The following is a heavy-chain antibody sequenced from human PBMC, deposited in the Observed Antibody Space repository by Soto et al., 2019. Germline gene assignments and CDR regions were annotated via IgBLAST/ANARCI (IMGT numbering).Heavy chain of an antibody. CDR2: IYYTGTT. V-gene: IGHV4-59*01. Sequence: QVQLQESGPGLVKPSETLSLTCIVSGGSLSPYYWSWIRQSPGKGLEWVGSIYYTGTTDYNPSLKSRVTISTATPANKVSLEMTSVTAADTAVYYCARDRRGSSWPRVDYWGQGKLVTVSS. J-gene: IGHJ4*02. CDR1: GGSLSPYY. D-gene: IGHD6-13*01. CDR3: ARDRRGSSWPRVDY.